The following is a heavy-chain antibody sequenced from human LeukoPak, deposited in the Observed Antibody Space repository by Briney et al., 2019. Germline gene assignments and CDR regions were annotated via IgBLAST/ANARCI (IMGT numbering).Heavy chain of an antibody. Sequence: SETLSLTCTVSGYSISSGYYWGWIRQPPGKGLEWIGSIYHSGSTYYNPSLKSRVTISVDTSKNQFSLKLSSVTAADTAAYYCARGPRGYSGYGLLRFDYWGQGTLVSVSS. V-gene: IGHV4-38-2*02. CDR3: ARGPRGYSGYGLLRFDY. CDR1: GYSISSGYY. J-gene: IGHJ4*02. CDR2: IYHSGST. D-gene: IGHD5-12*01.